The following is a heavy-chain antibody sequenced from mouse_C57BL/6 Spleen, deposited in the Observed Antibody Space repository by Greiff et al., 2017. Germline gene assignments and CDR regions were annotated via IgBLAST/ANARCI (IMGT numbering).Heavy chain of an antibody. CDR2: INPNNGGT. V-gene: IGHV1-18*01. Sequence: VEPGASVKIPCKASGYTFTDYNMDWVKQSHGKSLEWIGDINPNNGGTIYNQKFKGKATLTVDKSSSTAYMELRSLTSEDTAVYYCARLTGTAYWGQGTLVTVSA. CDR1: GYTFTDYN. J-gene: IGHJ3*01. D-gene: IGHD4-1*01. CDR3: ARLTGTAY.